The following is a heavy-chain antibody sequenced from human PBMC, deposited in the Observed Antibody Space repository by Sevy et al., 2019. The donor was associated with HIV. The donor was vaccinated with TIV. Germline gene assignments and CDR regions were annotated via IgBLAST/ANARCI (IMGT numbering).Heavy chain of an antibody. Sequence: LSLTCTVSGGSISSYYWSWIRQPPGKGLEWIGYIYYSGSTNYNPSLKSRVTISVDTSKNQFSLKLSSVTAADTAVYYCASGDYYDSSGYPGYFQHWGQGTLVTVSS. V-gene: IGHV4-59*01. CDR3: ASGDYYDSSGYPGYFQH. J-gene: IGHJ1*01. CDR1: GGSISSYY. D-gene: IGHD3-22*01. CDR2: IYYSGST.